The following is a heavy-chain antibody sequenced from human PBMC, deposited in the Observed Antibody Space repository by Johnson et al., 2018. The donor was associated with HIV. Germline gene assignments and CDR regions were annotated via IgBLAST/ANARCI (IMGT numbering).Heavy chain of an antibody. CDR1: GFTVSSNY. CDR2: IYSGGST. CDR3: AKDIGYYDSSGWEDAFDM. V-gene: IGHV3-66*01. D-gene: IGHD3-22*01. Sequence: VQLVESGGGLVQPGGSLRLSCAASGFTVSSNYMSWVRQAPGKGLEWVSVIYSGGSTYYADSVKGRFTISRDNSKNTLYLQMNSLRAEDTALYDCAKDIGYYDSSGWEDAFDMWGQGTVVTVSS. J-gene: IGHJ3*02.